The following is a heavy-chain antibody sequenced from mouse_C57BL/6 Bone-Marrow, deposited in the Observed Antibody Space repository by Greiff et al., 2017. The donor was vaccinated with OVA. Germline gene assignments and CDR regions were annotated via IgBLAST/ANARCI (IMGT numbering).Heavy chain of an antibody. V-gene: IGHV5-4*01. CDR2: ISDGGSYT. CDR1: GFTFSSYA. D-gene: IGHD1-1*01. J-gene: IGHJ2*01. Sequence: EVQGVESGGGLVKPGGSLKLSCAASGFTFSSYAMSWVRQTPEKRLEWVATISDGGSYTYYPDNVKGRFTISRDNAKNNLYLQMSHLKSEDTAMYYCARDSLLITTVVAFDYWGQGTTLTVSS. CDR3: ARDSLLITTVVAFDY.